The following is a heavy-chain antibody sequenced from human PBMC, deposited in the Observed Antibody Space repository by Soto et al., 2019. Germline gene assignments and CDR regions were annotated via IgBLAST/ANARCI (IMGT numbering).Heavy chain of an antibody. CDR2: ISTSGATR. D-gene: IGHD6-19*01. J-gene: IGHJ4*02. CDR3: ARFFGSGFDS. V-gene: IGHV3-48*02. Sequence: EVQLVESGGGLVQPGGSLRLSCVASGFTFSTDSMNWVRQAPGKGLEWVAHISTSGATRYYADSVKGRFTISRDNAKSSLYLQMDGLRNEDTAVYYCARFFGSGFDSWGQGTLVTVSS. CDR1: GFTFSTDS.